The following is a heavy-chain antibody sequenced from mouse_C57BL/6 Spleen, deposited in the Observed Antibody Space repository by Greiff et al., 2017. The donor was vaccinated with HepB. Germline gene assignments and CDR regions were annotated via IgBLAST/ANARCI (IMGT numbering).Heavy chain of an antibody. J-gene: IGHJ4*01. Sequence: VQLKESGPGLVAPSQSLSITCTVSGFSLTSYGVHWVRQPPGKGLEWLVVIWSDGSTTYNSALKSRLSISKDNSKSQVFLKMNSLQTDDTAMYYCARHGDGYYDAMDYWGQGTSVTVSS. CDR2: IWSDGST. D-gene: IGHD2-3*01. CDR3: ARHGDGYYDAMDY. V-gene: IGHV2-6-1*01. CDR1: GFSLTSYG.